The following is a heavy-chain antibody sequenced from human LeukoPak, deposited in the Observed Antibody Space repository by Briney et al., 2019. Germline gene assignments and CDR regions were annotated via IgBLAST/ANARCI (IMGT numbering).Heavy chain of an antibody. V-gene: IGHV1-8*01. CDR1: GYTFTSYD. J-gene: IGHJ4*02. D-gene: IGHD1-1*01. CDR2: MNPNSGNT. CDR3: ARLRTGTTAGTDY. Sequence: ASVRVSCKASGYTFTSYDINWVRQAPGQGLEWMGWMNPNSGNTGYAQKFQGRVTMTRNTSISTAYMELSSLRSEDTAVYYCARLRTGTTAGTDYWGQGTLVTVSS.